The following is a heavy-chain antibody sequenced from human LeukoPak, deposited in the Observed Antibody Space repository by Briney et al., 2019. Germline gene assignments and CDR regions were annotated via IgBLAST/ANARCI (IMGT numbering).Heavy chain of an antibody. CDR2: ISSSGSTI. J-gene: IGHJ4*02. CDR3: ARDPRWPSPYYFDY. D-gene: IGHD4-23*01. CDR1: GFTFSDYY. V-gene: IGHV3-11*01. Sequence: PGGSLRLSCAASGFTFSDYYMSWIRQAPGKGLEWVSYISSSGSTIYYADSVKGRFTISRDNAKNSLYLQLNSLRAEDTAVYYCARDPRWPSPYYFDYWGQGTLVTVSS.